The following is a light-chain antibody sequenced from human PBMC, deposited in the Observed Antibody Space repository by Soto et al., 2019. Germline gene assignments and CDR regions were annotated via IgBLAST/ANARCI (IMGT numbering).Light chain of an antibody. V-gene: IGKV3-15*01. CDR3: QQYNSWPPIT. CDR2: GAS. Sequence: EIVMTQSPGTLSVSPGERATLSCRASQSVSSNLAWYQQKPGQAPRLLIYGASTRATGISARFSGSGSGTEFTLTISSLQSEDFAVYYCQQYNSWPPITFGGGTKVEIK. J-gene: IGKJ4*01. CDR1: QSVSSN.